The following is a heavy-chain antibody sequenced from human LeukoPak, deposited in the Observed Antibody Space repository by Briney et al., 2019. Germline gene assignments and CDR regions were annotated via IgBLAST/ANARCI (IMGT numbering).Heavy chain of an antibody. CDR1: GFTFSSYG. J-gene: IGHJ4*02. Sequence: GGSLRLSCAASGFTFSSYGMHWVRQAPGKGLEWVAFIRYDGSNKYYADSVKGRFTISRDNSKNTLYLQMNSLRAEDTAVYYCAKDRSPYYYGSGSYPDYWGQGTLVTVSS. CDR3: AKDRSPYYYGSGSYPDY. V-gene: IGHV3-30*02. D-gene: IGHD3-10*01. CDR2: IRYDGSNK.